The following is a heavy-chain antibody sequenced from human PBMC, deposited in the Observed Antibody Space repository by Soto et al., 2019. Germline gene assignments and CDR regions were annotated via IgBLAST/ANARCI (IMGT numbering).Heavy chain of an antibody. D-gene: IGHD3-3*01. V-gene: IGHV3-7*03. CDR2: MKKDGSEK. Sequence: EVQLVESGGALVQRGGSLRLSCAASGFSFGDYWMSWVRQAPGKGLEWVAHMKKDGSEKYYVDSVKGRLTVSRDNTKNSLYLQMNSLRAEDTAVYYCAKLGSGYYTGLYFDFWGQGTLVSVSS. CDR3: AKLGSGYYTGLYFDF. J-gene: IGHJ4*02. CDR1: GFSFGDYW.